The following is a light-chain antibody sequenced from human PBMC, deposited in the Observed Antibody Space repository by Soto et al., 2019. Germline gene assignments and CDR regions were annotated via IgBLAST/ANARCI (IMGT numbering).Light chain of an antibody. V-gene: IGLV2-14*01. CDR2: EVS. J-gene: IGLJ2*01. Sequence: QSGLTQPASVSGSPGQSITISCTGTSSDVGGYNYVSWYQQHPGKAPKLMIYEVSNRPSGVSNRFSGSKSGNTASLTISGLQAEDEADYYCSSYTSSNTPVVFGGGTQLTVL. CDR1: SSDVGGYNY. CDR3: SSYTSSNTPVV.